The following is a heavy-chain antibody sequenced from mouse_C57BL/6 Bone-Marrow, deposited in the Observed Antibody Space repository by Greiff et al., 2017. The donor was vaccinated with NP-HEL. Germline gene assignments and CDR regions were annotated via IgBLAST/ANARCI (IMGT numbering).Heavy chain of an antibody. CDR3: ARQAWFAY. J-gene: IGHJ3*01. V-gene: IGHV1-81*01. CDR1: GYTFTSYG. Sequence: VQLQQSGAELARPGASVKLSCKASGYTFTSYGISWVKQRTGQGLEWIGEIYPRSGNTYYNEKFKGKATLTADKSSSTAYMEFRSLTSEDSAVYFCARQAWFAYWGQGTLVTVSA. CDR2: IYPRSGNT.